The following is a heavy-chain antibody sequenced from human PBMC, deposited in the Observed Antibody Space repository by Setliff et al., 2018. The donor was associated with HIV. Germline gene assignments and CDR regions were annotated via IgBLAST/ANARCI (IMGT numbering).Heavy chain of an antibody. V-gene: IGHV1-69*13. CDR2: IIPIFGTP. D-gene: IGHD4-4*01. CDR3: APIDPFPHDYSNSSFDY. Sequence: SVKVSCKASGDTFNSHAISWVRQAPGQGLEWMGGIIPIFGTPNYAQKFKGRLTITADESTSTVYMELSSLRSEDTAVYYCAPIDPFPHDYSNSSFDYWGQGTLVTVSS. J-gene: IGHJ4*02. CDR1: GDTFNSHA.